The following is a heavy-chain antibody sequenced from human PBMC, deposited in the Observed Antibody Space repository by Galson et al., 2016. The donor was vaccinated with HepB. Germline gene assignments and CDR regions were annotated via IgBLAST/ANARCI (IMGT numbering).Heavy chain of an antibody. CDR3: VRDRECSGTKCYYTRFDS. V-gene: IGHV3-11*01. Sequence: SMRLSCAASGFIFSDYYMSWIRQAPGKGLEWISYISSLGTTKYYADSVKGRLTISRDNANNSLYLQRNSLRAEDTAIYFCVRDRECSGTKCYYTRFDSWGQGTPVTVSS. J-gene: IGHJ5*01. CDR1: GFIFSDYY. CDR2: ISSLGTTK. D-gene: IGHD2-2*01.